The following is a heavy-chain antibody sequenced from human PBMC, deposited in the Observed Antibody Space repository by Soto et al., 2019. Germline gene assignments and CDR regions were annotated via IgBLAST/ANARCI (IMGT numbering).Heavy chain of an antibody. CDR2: ISGSGGST. J-gene: IGHJ3*02. CDR1: GFTFSSYA. D-gene: IGHD3-16*01. CDR3: AKDLPHLWGNTGAFDI. V-gene: IGHV3-23*01. Sequence: GGSLRLSCAASGFTFSSYAMSWVRQAPGKGLEWVSAISGSGGSTYYADSVKGRFTISRDNSKNTLYLQMNSLRAEDTAVYYCAKDLPHLWGNTGAFDIWGQGTMVTVSS.